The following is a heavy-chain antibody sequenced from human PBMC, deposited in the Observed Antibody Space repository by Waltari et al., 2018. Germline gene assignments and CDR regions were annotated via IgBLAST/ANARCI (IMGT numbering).Heavy chain of an antibody. Sequence: QVQLQESGPGLVKPSETLSLTCTVSGYSISSGYYWGWIRQPPGKGLEWIGSIYHSGSTYYNPSLKSRVTISVDTSKNQFSLKLSSVTAADTAVYYCAREPGPGDDYIWGSYAPRGQGTLVTVSS. J-gene: IGHJ5*02. CDR1: GYSISSGYY. D-gene: IGHD3-16*01. V-gene: IGHV4-38-2*02. CDR3: AREPGPGDDYIWGSYAP. CDR2: IYHSGST.